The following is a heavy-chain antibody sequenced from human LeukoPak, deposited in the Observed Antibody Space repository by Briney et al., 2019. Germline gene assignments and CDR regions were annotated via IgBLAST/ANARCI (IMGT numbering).Heavy chain of an antibody. J-gene: IGHJ6*03. CDR2: INSDGSST. CDR1: GFTFSTSD. CDR3: ARSYYYGSGSLSMYMDV. V-gene: IGHV3-74*01. Sequence: PGGSLRLSCAASGFTFSTSDMHWVRQAPGKGLVWVSRINSDGSSTSYADSVKGRFTISRDNAKNALYLQMNSLRAEDTAVYYCARSYYYGSGSLSMYMDVWGKGTTVTISS. D-gene: IGHD3-10*01.